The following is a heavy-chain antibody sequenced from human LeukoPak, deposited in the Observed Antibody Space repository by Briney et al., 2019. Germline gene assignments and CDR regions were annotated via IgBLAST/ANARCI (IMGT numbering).Heavy chain of an antibody. J-gene: IGHJ5*02. CDR3: ARAVIVVAAATQRNWFDP. Sequence: SETLSLTCTVSGGSISSTSYYWGWIRQTPGKGLEWIGEINHSGITDYNPSLRSRVTISVDTSKNQFSLKLSSVTAADTAIYYCARAVIVVAAATQRNWFDPWGQGTLVTVSS. D-gene: IGHD2-15*01. CDR1: GGSISSTSYY. CDR2: INHSGIT. V-gene: IGHV4-39*07.